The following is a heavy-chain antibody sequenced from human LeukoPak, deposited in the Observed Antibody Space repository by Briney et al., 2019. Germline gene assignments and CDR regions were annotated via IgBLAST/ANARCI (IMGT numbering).Heavy chain of an antibody. CDR3: AGGLYYFDY. J-gene: IGHJ4*02. CDR2: IYYSGST. Sequence: SETLSLTCTVSGGSIRSYYWSWIRQPPGKGLEWIGYIYYSGSTNYNPSLKSRVTISVDTSKNQFSLKLSSVTAADTAVYYCAGGLYYFDYWGQGTLVTVSS. D-gene: IGHD3-16*01. CDR1: GGSIRSYY. V-gene: IGHV4-59*01.